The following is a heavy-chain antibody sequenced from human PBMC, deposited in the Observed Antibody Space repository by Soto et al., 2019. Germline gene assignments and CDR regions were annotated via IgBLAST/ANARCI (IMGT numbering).Heavy chain of an antibody. CDR2: ISWNSGSI. J-gene: IGHJ4*02. V-gene: IGHV3-9*01. CDR1: GFTFDDYA. Sequence: GGSLRLSCAASGFTFDDYAMHWVRQAPGKGLEWVSGISWNSGSIGYADSVKGRFTISRDNAKNSLYLQMNSLRAEDTALYYCAKDNWYYFDYWGQGTLVTVSS. CDR3: AKDNWYYFDY.